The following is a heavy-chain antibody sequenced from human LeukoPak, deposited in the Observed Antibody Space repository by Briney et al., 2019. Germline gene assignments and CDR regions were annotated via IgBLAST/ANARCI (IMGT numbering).Heavy chain of an antibody. Sequence: GGSLRLSCAASGFTFSSYAMHWVRQAPGKGLEWVAVISYDGSNKYYADSVKGRFTISRDNSKNTLYLQMNSLRAEDTAVYYCARDYETYYYGSGSYGSDYWGQGTLVTVSS. CDR1: GFTFSSYA. J-gene: IGHJ4*02. V-gene: IGHV3-30-3*01. D-gene: IGHD3-10*01. CDR2: ISYDGSNK. CDR3: ARDYETYYYGSGSYGSDY.